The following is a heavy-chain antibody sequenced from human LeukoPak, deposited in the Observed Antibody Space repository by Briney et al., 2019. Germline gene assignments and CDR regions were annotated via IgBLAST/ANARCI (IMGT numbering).Heavy chain of an antibody. CDR3: TRAPPGMTMMTDY. J-gene: IGHJ4*02. D-gene: IGHD3-22*01. CDR1: GYTFTNYH. Sequence: ASVKVSCKASGYTFTNYHIAWVRQAPGQGLEWMGWVSTNDGNTVYAQRLQGRVTMTTDTSTSVAYMELRSLTSDDTAVYYCTRAPPGMTMMTDYWGQGTLVTVSS. V-gene: IGHV1-18*01. CDR2: VSTNDGNT.